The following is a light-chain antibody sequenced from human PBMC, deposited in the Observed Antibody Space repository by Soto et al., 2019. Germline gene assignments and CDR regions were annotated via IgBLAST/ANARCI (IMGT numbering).Light chain of an antibody. V-gene: IGLV3-21*02. CDR2: DDS. J-gene: IGLJ1*01. Sequence: SYELTQPASGSVAPGETGRITCGGNNIGSKSVHWYQQKPGQAPVLVVYDDSDRPSGIPERFSGSNSGNTATLTISRVEAGDEADYYCQVWDSSSDHSLYVFGPGTKVTVL. CDR1: NIGSKS. CDR3: QVWDSSSDHSLYV.